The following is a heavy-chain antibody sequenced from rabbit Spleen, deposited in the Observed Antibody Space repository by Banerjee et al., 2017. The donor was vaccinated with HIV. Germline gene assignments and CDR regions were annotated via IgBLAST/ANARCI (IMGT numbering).Heavy chain of an antibody. Sequence: QEQLVESGGGLVKPEGSLTLTCKASGFSFSDRDVMCWVRQAPGKGLEWIACINTATGKAVYASWALGRFTISRSSSSTVTLQMTSLTAADTATYFCARDLVGVIGWNFYLWGPGPLVTAS. CDR2: INTATGKA. J-gene: IGHJ4*01. D-gene: IGHD1-1*01. CDR1: GFSFSDRDV. V-gene: IGHV1S45*01. CDR3: ARDLVGVIGWNFYL.